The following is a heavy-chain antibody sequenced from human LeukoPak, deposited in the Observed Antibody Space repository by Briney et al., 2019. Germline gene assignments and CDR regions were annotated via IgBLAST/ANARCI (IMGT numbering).Heavy chain of an antibody. V-gene: IGHV3-43*02. Sequence: GGSLRLSRAASGFTFDDYAMHWVRQAPGKGLEWVSLISGDGGSTYYADSVKGRFTISRDNSKNSLYLQMNSLRTEDTALYYCAKAHGDYHFTKVYYYYYGMDVWGQGTTVTVSS. D-gene: IGHD4-17*01. CDR2: ISGDGGST. CDR3: AKAHGDYHFTKVYYYYYGMDV. J-gene: IGHJ6*02. CDR1: GFTFDDYA.